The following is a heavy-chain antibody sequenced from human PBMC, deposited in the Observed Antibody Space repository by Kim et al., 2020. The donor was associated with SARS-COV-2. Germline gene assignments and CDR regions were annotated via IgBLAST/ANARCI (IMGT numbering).Heavy chain of an antibody. CDR3: ARGAYRYVGIDV. D-gene: IGHD3-16*02. Sequence: ASVKVSCKACGYTFTSYGLRWVRQAPGQGLEWLGWINPRDGNTRYGQKFQGRVTMTTDTSTNTAYMELWSLRSDDTAMYYCARGAYRYVGIDVWGQGTLVTVSS. J-gene: IGHJ5*02. V-gene: IGHV1-18*04. CDR1: GYTFTSYG. CDR2: INPRDGNT.